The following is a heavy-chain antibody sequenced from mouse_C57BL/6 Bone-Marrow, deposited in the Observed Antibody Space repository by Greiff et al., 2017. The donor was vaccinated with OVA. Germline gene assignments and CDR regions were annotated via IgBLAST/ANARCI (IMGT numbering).Heavy chain of an antibody. CDR2: IDPEDGET. CDR1: GFTIKDYY. V-gene: IGHV14-2*01. Sequence: VQLQQPGAELVKPGASVKLSCTASGFTIKDYYMHWVKQRTEQGLEWIGRIDPEDGETKYAPKFQGQSTITADTSSNTAYLQLSSLTSEDTAVYYCARSPSYVHYAMDYWGQGTSVTVSS. J-gene: IGHJ4*01. CDR3: ARSPSYVHYAMDY. D-gene: IGHD2-10*01.